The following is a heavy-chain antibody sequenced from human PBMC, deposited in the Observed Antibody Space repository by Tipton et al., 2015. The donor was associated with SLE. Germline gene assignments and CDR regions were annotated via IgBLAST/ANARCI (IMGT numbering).Heavy chain of an antibody. CDR1: GGSMSTYY. CDR2: FYYSGST. J-gene: IGHJ5*02. CDR3: ARGGTVFGVVLNWFDP. Sequence: TLSLTCTVSGGSMSTYYWNWIRQFPGKGLEWIGYFYYSGSTNHNPSLKSRVTISLDKSKNQFSLKLSSVTAADTAVYYCARGGTVFGVVLNWFDPWGQGTLVTVSS. V-gene: IGHV4-59*01. D-gene: IGHD3-3*01.